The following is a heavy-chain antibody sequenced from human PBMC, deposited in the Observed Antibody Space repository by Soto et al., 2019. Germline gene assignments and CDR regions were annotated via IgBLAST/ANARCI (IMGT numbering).Heavy chain of an antibody. J-gene: IGHJ6*02. CDR2: ISYDGSNK. D-gene: IGHD6-6*01. V-gene: IGHV3-30-3*01. Sequence: QVQLVESGGGVVQPGRSLRLSCAASGFTFRSYAMHWVRQAPGKGLEWVAVISYDGSNKYYADSVKGRFTISRDNSKNTLYLQMNSLRAEDTAVYYCARQGFREYSSSPHLYYGMDVWGQGTTVTVSS. CDR1: GFTFRSYA. CDR3: ARQGFREYSSSPHLYYGMDV.